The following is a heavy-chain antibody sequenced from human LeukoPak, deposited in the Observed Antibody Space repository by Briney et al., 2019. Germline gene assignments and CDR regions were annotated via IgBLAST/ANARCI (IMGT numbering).Heavy chain of an antibody. CDR2: ISSSSSYI. D-gene: IGHD6-19*01. CDR3: ARLPGRIAVAGTYLDY. Sequence: KPGGSLRLSCAASGFTFSSYSMNWVRQAPGKGLEWVSSISSSSSYIYYADSVKGRFTISRDNAKNSLYLQMNSLRAEDTAVYYCARLPGRIAVAGTYLDYWGQGTLVTVSS. V-gene: IGHV3-21*01. CDR1: GFTFSSYS. J-gene: IGHJ4*02.